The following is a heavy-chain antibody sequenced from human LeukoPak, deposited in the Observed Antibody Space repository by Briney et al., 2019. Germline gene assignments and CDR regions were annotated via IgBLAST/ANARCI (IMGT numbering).Heavy chain of an antibody. CDR1: GFAFSDYA. CDR2: IRNKAYGGTA. Sequence: GGSLRLSCTASGFAFSDYAMSWFRQAPGKGLEWVGFIRNKAYGGTAEYAASVKGRFTISRDDSKTIAYLQMNSLKTEDTAVYYCTREKRYFDWFQADYWGQGTLVTVSS. D-gene: IGHD3-9*01. V-gene: IGHV3-49*03. J-gene: IGHJ4*02. CDR3: TREKRYFDWFQADY.